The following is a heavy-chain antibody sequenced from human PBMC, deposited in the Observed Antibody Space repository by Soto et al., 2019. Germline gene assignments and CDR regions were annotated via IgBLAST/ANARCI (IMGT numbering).Heavy chain of an antibody. Sequence: GASVKVSCKASGYTFTDYYMHWVRQAPGQGLEWMGWINPNSGGTNYAQKFQGRVTMTRDTSISTAYMELSRLRSDDTAMYYCARKLELRGSYYYYYDMDVWGQGTTVTVSS. V-gene: IGHV1-2*02. CDR1: GYTFTDYY. J-gene: IGHJ6*02. CDR3: ARKLELRGSYYYYYDMDV. CDR2: INPNSGGT. D-gene: IGHD1-7*01.